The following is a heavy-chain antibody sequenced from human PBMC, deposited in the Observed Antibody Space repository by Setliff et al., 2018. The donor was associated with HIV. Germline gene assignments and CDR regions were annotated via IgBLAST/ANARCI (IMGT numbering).Heavy chain of an antibody. D-gene: IGHD3-9*01. Sequence: SETLSLTCAAYGGSFSGYYWTWIRQPPGKGLEWIGEINHSGSTHYNPSLKSRFTISVDTSKNQFSLKLSSVTAADTAVYYCARGARLLTAYIDRWDYYYMRVWGKGTTVTVSS. CDR2: INHSGST. V-gene: IGHV4-34*01. CDR1: GGSFSGYY. J-gene: IGHJ6*03. CDR3: ARGARLLTAYIDRWDYYYMRV.